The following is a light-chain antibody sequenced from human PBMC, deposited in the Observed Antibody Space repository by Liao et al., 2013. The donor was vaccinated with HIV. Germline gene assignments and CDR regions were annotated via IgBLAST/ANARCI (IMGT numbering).Light chain of an antibody. CDR1: NIGSRY. V-gene: IGLV3-21*01. J-gene: IGLJ1*01. Sequence: SYVLTQPPSLSVAPGKTARVACAGDNIGSRYVHWYQQKPGQAPLLVIYYNKDRPSGIPERFSGSSSGNTATLTISRVEAGDEADYYCQAWDSSTAVFGTGTKVTVL. CDR3: QAWDSSTAV. CDR2: YNK.